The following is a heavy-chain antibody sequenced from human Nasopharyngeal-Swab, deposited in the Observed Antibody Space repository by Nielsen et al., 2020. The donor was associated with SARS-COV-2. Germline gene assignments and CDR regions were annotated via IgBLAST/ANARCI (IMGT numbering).Heavy chain of an antibody. Sequence: SLKISCAASGFTFDDYAMHWVRQAPGKGLEWVSGISWNSGSIGYADSVKGRFTISRDNAKNSLYLQMNSLRAEDTALYYCAKLGGDEDTAMVSYWGQGTLVTDSS. CDR1: GFTFDDYA. CDR3: AKLGGDEDTAMVSY. V-gene: IGHV3-9*01. J-gene: IGHJ4*02. D-gene: IGHD5-18*01. CDR2: ISWNSGSI.